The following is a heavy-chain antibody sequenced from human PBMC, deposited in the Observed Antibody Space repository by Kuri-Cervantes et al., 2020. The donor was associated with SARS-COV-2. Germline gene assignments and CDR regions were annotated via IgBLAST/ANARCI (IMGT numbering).Heavy chain of an antibody. V-gene: IGHV5-51*01. Sequence: GESLKISCKGSGYSFTSYWIGWVRQMPGKGLEWMGIIYPGDSDTRYSPSFQGHVTISADKSISTAYLQWSSLKASDTAMYYCARRNGDFWSGYQQDYWGQGTLVTVSS. J-gene: IGHJ4*02. CDR3: ARRNGDFWSGYQQDY. CDR1: GYSFTSYW. CDR2: IYPGDSDT. D-gene: IGHD3-3*01.